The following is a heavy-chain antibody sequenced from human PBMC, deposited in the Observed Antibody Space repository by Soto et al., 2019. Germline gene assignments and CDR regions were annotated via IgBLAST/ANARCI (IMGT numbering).Heavy chain of an antibody. D-gene: IGHD3-22*01. Sequence: GGSLRLSCAASGFTSSSYAMHWVRQAPGKGLEYVSAISSNGGSTYYANSVKGRFTISRDNSKNTLYLQMGSLRAEDTAVYYCARSALGDYYDSSGYPAEYFQHWGQGTLVTVSS. CDR2: ISSNGGST. V-gene: IGHV3-64*01. CDR3: ARSALGDYYDSSGYPAEYFQH. CDR1: GFTSSSYA. J-gene: IGHJ1*01.